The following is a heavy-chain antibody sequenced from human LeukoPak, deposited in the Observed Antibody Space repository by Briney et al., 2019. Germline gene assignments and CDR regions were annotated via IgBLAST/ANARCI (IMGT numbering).Heavy chain of an antibody. D-gene: IGHD3-10*01. V-gene: IGHV3-23*01. CDR1: GFTFSSYA. CDR3: AKCPPYDDGSGTWFDP. Sequence: PGGSLRLSCAASGFTFSSYAMSWVRQAPGKGLEWVSAISGSGGSTYYADSVKGRFTISRDNSKNTLYLQMNSLKPEDTAVYYCAKCPPYDDGSGTWFDPWVQGTLVNVSS. CDR2: ISGSGGST. J-gene: IGHJ5*02.